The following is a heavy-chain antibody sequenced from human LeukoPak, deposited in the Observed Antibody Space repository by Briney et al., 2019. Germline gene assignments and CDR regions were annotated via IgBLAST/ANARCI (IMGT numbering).Heavy chain of an antibody. D-gene: IGHD3-22*01. CDR2: FDPEGGET. V-gene: IGHV1-24*01. CDR3: ATNVDDSSAQGWFDP. J-gene: IGHJ5*02. CDR1: GYTLTELS. Sequence: GASVKVSCKVSGYTLTELSMNWVRQAPGKGLEWMGGFDPEGGETIYAQKFQGRVTMTEDTSTDTAYMELSSLRSEDTAVYYCATNVDDSSAQGWFDPWGQGTLVTVSS.